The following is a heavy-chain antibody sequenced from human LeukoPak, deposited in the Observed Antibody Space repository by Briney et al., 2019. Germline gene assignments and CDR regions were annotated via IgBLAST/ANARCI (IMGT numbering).Heavy chain of an antibody. CDR3: ARDSGGKQDFDY. CDR2: INPNSGGT. D-gene: IGHD4-23*01. Sequence: ASVKVSCKASGGTFSSYAISWVRQAPGQGLEWMGWINPNSGGTNYAQKSQGRVTMTSDTSIRTAYMELSRLRSDDTAVYYCARDSGGKQDFDYWGQGTLVTVSS. J-gene: IGHJ4*02. CDR1: GGTFSSYA. V-gene: IGHV1-2*02.